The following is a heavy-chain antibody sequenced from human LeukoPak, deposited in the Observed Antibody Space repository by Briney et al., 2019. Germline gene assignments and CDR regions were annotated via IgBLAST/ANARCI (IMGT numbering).Heavy chain of an antibody. CDR2: IIPILGIA. J-gene: IGHJ6*03. V-gene: IGHV1-69*04. CDR1: GGTFSSYA. Sequence: SVKVSCKASGGTFSSYAISWVRQAPGQGLEWMGRIIPILGIANYAQKFQGRVTMTEDTSTDTAYMELSSLRSEDTAVYYCATDVVYSGYDGGFGYMDVWGKGTMVTVSS. D-gene: IGHD5-12*01. CDR3: ATDVVYSGYDGGFGYMDV.